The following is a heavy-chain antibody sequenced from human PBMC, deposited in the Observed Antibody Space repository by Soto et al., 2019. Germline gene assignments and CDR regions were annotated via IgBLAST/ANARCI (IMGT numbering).Heavy chain of an antibody. CDR1: GVIRSDCA. D-gene: IGHD7-27*01. J-gene: IGHJ6*03. CDR2: ISSSSSVI. Sequence: GGSLRLSCATSGVIRSDCARNWVRQATGKGLEWVSYISSSSSVIDYADSVKGRFTVSRDNARNSLYLQMNSLRAEDTAVYYCARDLSWGSNWYYYMDVWGKGTTVTVSS. CDR3: ARDLSWGSNWYYYMDV. V-gene: IGHV3-48*01.